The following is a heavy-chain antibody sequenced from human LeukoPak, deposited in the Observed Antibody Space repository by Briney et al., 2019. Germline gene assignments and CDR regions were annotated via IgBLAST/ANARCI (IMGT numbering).Heavy chain of an antibody. CDR1: GFTFSSYA. CDR2: IGGSGVST. D-gene: IGHD1-14*01. CDR3: PPPDTHTHFDY. Sequence: QPGGSLRLSCAASGFTFSSYAMSWVRQPPGQGLEWVSGIGGSGVSTYYADSVKGRFTISRDNSGNTPYLQMNSLRAEDTAVYYCPPPDTHTHFDYWGQGTLVTVSS. J-gene: IGHJ4*02. V-gene: IGHV3-23*01.